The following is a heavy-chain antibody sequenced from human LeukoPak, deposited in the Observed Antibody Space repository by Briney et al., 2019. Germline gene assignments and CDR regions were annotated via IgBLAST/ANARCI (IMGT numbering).Heavy chain of an antibody. CDR1: GFTLSGST. CDR3: TRLGDYATSSGDF. CDR2: ISTKPKSYAT. J-gene: IGHJ4*02. D-gene: IGHD2-2*01. V-gene: IGHV3-73*01. Sequence: GGSLRLSCAASGFTLSGSTIHWVRQASGKGLEWVGRISTKPKSYATAYAASVEGRFTISRDDSQDTAFLQMNSLKIEDTAMYYCTRLGDYATSSGDFWGQGDLVTVSS.